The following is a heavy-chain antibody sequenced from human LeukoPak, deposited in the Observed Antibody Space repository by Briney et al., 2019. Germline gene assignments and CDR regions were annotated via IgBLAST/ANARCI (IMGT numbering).Heavy chain of an antibody. Sequence: GASVKVSCKASGYTITGYYMHWVRQAPGQGLEWMGWINPNSGGTNYAQKFHGRVTMTRDTSISTAYMELRRLRSDDTAVYYCARGAHYHDSSQGYDYWGQGTPVTVSS. V-gene: IGHV1-2*02. CDR2: INPNSGGT. D-gene: IGHD3-22*01. CDR3: ARGAHYHDSSQGYDY. CDR1: GYTITGYY. J-gene: IGHJ4*02.